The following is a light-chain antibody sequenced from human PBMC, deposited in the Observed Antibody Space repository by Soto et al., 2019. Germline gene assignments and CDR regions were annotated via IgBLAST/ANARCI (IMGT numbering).Light chain of an antibody. J-gene: IGKJ2*01. Sequence: EIVMTQSPATLSVSPGERATLSCRASQSVSSNLAWYQQKPGQAPRLLIYGASTRATGIPARFSGRGSATEFTLTISSLQSEDCAVYYCQQCNDWPHTFGQGNKLEIK. V-gene: IGKV3-15*01. CDR3: QQCNDWPHT. CDR2: GAS. CDR1: QSVSSN.